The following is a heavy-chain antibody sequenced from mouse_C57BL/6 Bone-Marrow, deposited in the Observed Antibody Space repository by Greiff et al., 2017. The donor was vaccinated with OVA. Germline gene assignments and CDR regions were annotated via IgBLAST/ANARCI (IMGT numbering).Heavy chain of an antibody. D-gene: IGHD1-1*01. CDR3: ARERYYYGSSYFDY. CDR1: GYSITSGYY. Sequence: VQLQQSGPGLVKPSQSLSLTCSVTGYSITSGYYWNWIRQFPGNKLEWMGYISYDGSNNYNPSLKNRISITRDTSKNQFFLKLNSVTTEDTATYYCARERYYYGSSYFDYWGQGTTLTVSS. J-gene: IGHJ2*01. V-gene: IGHV3-6*01. CDR2: ISYDGSN.